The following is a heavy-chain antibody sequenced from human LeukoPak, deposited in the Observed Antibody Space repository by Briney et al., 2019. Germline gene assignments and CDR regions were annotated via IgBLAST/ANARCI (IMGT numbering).Heavy chain of an antibody. CDR2: INYSGRS. Sequence: SETLSLTCSVSGNSITSDFWSWIRQSPGRGLEWIGYINYSGRSEYDPSLKSRVTISVDRSTKRVSLKMRSVTAADTAVYYCARHPQSRVRGIYYYYYYMDVWGKGTTVTVSS. CDR1: GNSITSDF. V-gene: IGHV4-59*08. J-gene: IGHJ6*03. D-gene: IGHD3-10*01. CDR3: ARHPQSRVRGIYYYYYYMDV.